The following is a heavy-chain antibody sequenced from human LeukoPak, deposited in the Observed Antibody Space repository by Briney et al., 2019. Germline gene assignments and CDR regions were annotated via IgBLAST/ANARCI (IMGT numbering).Heavy chain of an antibody. V-gene: IGHV3-23*01. Sequence: PGGSLRLSCAASKFAFSSYAMSWVRQAPGKGLEWVSAISGGGGNTYYADSVKGRFTISRDNSKNTLYLQMNSLRAEDTAVYYCALLTTGTTFAANWFDPWGQGTLVTVSS. CDR3: ALLTTGTTFAANWFDP. CDR2: ISGGGGNT. CDR1: KFAFSSYA. D-gene: IGHD1-1*01. J-gene: IGHJ5*02.